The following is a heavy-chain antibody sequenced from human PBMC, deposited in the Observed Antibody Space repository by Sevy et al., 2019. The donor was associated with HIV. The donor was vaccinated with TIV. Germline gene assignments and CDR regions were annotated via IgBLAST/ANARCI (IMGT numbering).Heavy chain of an antibody. Sequence: GGSLRLSCAASGFAFYEYSMSWIRQAPGKGLEWVATLSFGCGKINYADSVKGRFTISSDNSNNSFYLQMDNLRVEDTALYYCAREGGSRPHDYWGQGTRVTVSS. D-gene: IGHD3-10*01. CDR3: AREGGSRPHDY. CDR1: GFAFYEYS. V-gene: IGHV3-23*01. J-gene: IGHJ4*02. CDR2: LSFGCGKI.